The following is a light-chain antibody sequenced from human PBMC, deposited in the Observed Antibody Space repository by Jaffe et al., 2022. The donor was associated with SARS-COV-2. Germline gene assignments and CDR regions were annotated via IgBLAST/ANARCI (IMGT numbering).Light chain of an antibody. V-gene: IGKV2-28*01. Sequence: DIVMTQSPLSLPVTPGEPASISCRSSQSLLHSNGYNYLDWYLQKPGQSPQLLIYLGSNRASGVPDRFSGSGSGTDFTLTISNVEAEDVGVYYCMQALQTPRTFGQGTKVEIK. CDR1: QSLLHSNGYNY. J-gene: IGKJ1*01. CDR2: LGS. CDR3: MQALQTPRT.